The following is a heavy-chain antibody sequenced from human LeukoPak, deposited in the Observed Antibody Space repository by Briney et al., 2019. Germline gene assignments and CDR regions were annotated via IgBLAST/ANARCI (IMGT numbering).Heavy chain of an antibody. CDR1: GYSFTSYW. D-gene: IGHD2-2*02. J-gene: IGHJ4*02. Sequence: GESLKISCKGSGYSFTSYWIGWVRQMPGKGLEWMGIIYPGDSDTRYSPSFRGQVTISADKSISTAYLQWSSLRASDTAMYYCARHQGYCSNTSCYIVYWGQGTLVTVSS. CDR3: ARHQGYCSNTSCYIVY. V-gene: IGHV5-51*01. CDR2: IYPGDSDT.